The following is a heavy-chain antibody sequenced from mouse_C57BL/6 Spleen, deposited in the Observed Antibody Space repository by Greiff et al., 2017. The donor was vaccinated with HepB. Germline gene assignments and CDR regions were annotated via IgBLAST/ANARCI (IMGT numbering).Heavy chain of an antibody. J-gene: IGHJ1*03. Sequence: QVQLQQSGPELVKPGASVKLSCKASGYTFTSYDINWVKQRPGQGLEWIGWIYPRDGSTKYNEKFKGKATLTVDTSSSTAYMELHSLTSEDSAVYFCAREGPYDGYSNWYFDVWGTGTTVTVSS. D-gene: IGHD2-3*01. V-gene: IGHV1-85*01. CDR3: AREGPYDGYSNWYFDV. CDR1: GYTFTSYD. CDR2: IYPRDGST.